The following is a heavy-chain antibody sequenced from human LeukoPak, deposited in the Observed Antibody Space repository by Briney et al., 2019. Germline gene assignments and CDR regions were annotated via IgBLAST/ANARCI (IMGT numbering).Heavy chain of an antibody. CDR1: GLRFSDYY. J-gene: IGHJ1*01. D-gene: IGHD2/OR15-2a*01. V-gene: IGHV3-11*01. CDR3: ATNLIGAGEYFQQ. CDR2: ISSGGDIM. Sequence: GGSLRLSCAASGLRFSDYYVSWIRQAPGKGLQWVSYISSGGDIMHYADSVKGRFTSSRDNAKSSGYLEMNSLGAEDTAVYYCATNLIGAGEYFQQWGQGTLVTVSS.